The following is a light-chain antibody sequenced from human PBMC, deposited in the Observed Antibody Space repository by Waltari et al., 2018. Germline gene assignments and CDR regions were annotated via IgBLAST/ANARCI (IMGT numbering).Light chain of an antibody. J-gene: IGKJ1*01. CDR3: LQYNSYPRT. V-gene: IGKV1-16*01. Sequence: DIQMTQSPSSLSASVGARVTITGRASQGIRNSVDWFQQKPGKAPQSLIYDASTLHSGVTERLSGSGSGTDFTLTITSQQPEDFATYYCLQYNSYPRTFGQGTKVESK. CDR1: QGIRNS. CDR2: DAS.